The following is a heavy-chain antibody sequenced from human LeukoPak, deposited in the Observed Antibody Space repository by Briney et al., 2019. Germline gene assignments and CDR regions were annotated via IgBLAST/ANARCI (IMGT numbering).Heavy chain of an antibody. CDR3: ARLSNPYGGFHLDF. V-gene: IGHV4-59*08. CDR2: VRFSGGT. Sequence: SETLSLTCTVSGDSIRNYYWSWIRQPPGKGLEWIGYVRFSGGTNYSPSLKRRVTMSVDTSKNQFFLRLTSVTAADTAFYYCARLSNPYGGFHLDFWGQGTLVTVSS. D-gene: IGHD3-16*01. J-gene: IGHJ4*02. CDR1: GDSIRNYY.